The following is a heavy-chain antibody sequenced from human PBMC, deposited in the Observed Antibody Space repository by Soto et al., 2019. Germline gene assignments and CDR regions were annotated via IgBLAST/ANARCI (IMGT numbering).Heavy chain of an antibody. V-gene: IGHV3-30*03. D-gene: IGHD3-3*01. CDR2: ISYDGSNK. Sequence: QVQLVESGGGVVQPGRSLRLSCAASGFTFSSYGMHWVRQAPGKGLEWVAVISYDGSNKYYADSVKGRFTISRDNSKNTLYRQMNSLRVENTAVNYCAPGGHFLGGLLGGLAQKHSNYGMDVWGKGTTVTVSS. CDR3: APGGHFLGGLLGGLAQKHSNYGMDV. J-gene: IGHJ6*04. CDR1: GFTFSSYG.